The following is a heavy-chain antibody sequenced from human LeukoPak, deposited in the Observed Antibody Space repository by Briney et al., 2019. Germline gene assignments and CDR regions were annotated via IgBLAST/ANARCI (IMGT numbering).Heavy chain of an antibody. Sequence: ASVKVSCKASGYTFTSYGISWVRQAPGQGLEWMGWISAYNGNTNYAQKFQGRVTMTRDTSISTAYMELSRLRSDDTAVYYCARSPYYDILTGPPYDYYFDYWGQGTLVTVSS. CDR1: GYTFTSYG. CDR3: ARSPYYDILTGPPYDYYFDY. J-gene: IGHJ4*02. CDR2: ISAYNGNT. D-gene: IGHD3-9*01. V-gene: IGHV1-18*01.